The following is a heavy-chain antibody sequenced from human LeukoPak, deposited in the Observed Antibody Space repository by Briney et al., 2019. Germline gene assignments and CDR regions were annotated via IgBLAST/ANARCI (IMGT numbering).Heavy chain of an antibody. J-gene: IGHJ4*02. Sequence: PGGSLRLSCAASGFTFSSYGMHWVRQAPGKGLEWVAVISYDGSNKYYADSVKGRLTISRDNSKNTLYLQTNSLRADDTAVYYCAKNLEAWELPNFFFDYWGQGTLVTVSS. V-gene: IGHV3-30*18. CDR1: GFTFSSYG. CDR3: AKNLEAWELPNFFFDY. D-gene: IGHD1-26*01. CDR2: ISYDGSNK.